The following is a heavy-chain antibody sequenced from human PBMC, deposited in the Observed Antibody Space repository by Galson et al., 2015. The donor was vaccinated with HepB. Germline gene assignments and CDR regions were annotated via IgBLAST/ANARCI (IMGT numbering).Heavy chain of an antibody. D-gene: IGHD2-15*01. J-gene: IGHJ3*02. CDR1: GFTFSNAW. CDR2: IKSKTDGGTT. Sequence: SLRLSCAASGFTFSNAWMNWVRQAPGKGLEWVGRIKSKTDGGTTDYAAPVKGRFTITRDDSKNTLYLQVNSLKTEDTAVYYCTTGGALDCSGGSCPRGAFDIWGQGTMVTVSS. V-gene: IGHV3-15*07. CDR3: TTGGALDCSGGSCPRGAFDI.